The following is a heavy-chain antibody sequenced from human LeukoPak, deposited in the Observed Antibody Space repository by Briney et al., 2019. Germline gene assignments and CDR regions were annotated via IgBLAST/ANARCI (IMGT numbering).Heavy chain of an antibody. CDR3: ARDTAMAVFDY. J-gene: IGHJ4*02. CDR1: GGSVSSGSYY. D-gene: IGHD5-18*01. Sequence: PSETLSLTCTVSGGSVSSGSYYWSWIRQPPGKGLEWIGYIYYSGSTNYNPSLESRVTISVDTSKNQFSLKLSSVTAADTAVYYCARDTAMAVFDYWGQGTLVTVSS. CDR2: IYYSGST. V-gene: IGHV4-61*01.